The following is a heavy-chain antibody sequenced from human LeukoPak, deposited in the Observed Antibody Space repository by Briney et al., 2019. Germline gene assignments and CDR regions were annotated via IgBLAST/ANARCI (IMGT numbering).Heavy chain of an antibody. D-gene: IGHD1-1*01. CDR1: GFTFSSYG. V-gene: IGHV3-33*06. J-gene: IGHJ4*02. Sequence: GRSLRLSCAASGFTFSSYGMHWVRQAPGKGLEWVAVIWYDGSNKYYADSVKGRFTISRDNSKNTLYLQMNSLRAEDTAVYYCAKERSGFNFDYGGQGTLVTVSS. CDR2: IWYDGSNK. CDR3: AKERSGFNFDY.